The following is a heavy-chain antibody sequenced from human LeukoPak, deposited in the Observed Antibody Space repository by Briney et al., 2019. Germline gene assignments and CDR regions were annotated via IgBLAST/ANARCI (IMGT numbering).Heavy chain of an antibody. D-gene: IGHD3-10*01. V-gene: IGHV5-51*01. CDR3: ARYGRSGTYSHGFDI. CDR1: GYRFTGHW. CDR2: IYPGDSDT. J-gene: IGHJ3*02. Sequence: GASLQISCEAFGYRFTGHWIGWVRQLPGRGLEFMGTIYPGDSDTRYSPSFEGHVTISVDKSMNTAYLQWSGLKASDTAMYYCARYGRSGTYSHGFDIWGQGTMVIVSS.